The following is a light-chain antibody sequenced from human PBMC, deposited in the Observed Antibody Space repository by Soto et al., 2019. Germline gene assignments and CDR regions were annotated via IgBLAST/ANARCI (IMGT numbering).Light chain of an antibody. V-gene: IGLV2-11*01. J-gene: IGLJ2*01. CDR2: DVS. Sequence: QSALTQPASVSGSPGQSITISCTGTSSDVGGYNYVSWYQQHPGKAPKLMICDVSKRPSGVPDRFSGSKSGNTASLTISGLQAEDEADYYCCSYAGRYTRVFGGGTKLTVL. CDR3: CSYAGRYTRV. CDR1: SSDVGGYNY.